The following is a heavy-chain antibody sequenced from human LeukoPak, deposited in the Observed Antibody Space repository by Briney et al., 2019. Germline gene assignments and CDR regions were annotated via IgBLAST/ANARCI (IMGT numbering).Heavy chain of an antibody. CDR2: ISSSGSTI. J-gene: IGHJ6*03. D-gene: IGHD4-17*01. V-gene: IGHV3-11*01. CDR3: ARPPDGDYYHYYMDV. Sequence: GGSLRLSCAASGFTFSDYYMSWIRQAPGKGLEWVSYISSSGSTIYYADSVKGRFTISRDNAKNSLYLQMNSLRAEDTAVYYCARPPDGDYYHYYMDVWGKGTTVTVSS. CDR1: GFTFSDYY.